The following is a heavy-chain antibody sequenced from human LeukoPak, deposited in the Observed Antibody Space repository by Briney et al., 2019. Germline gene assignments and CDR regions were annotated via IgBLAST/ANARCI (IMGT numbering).Heavy chain of an antibody. V-gene: IGHV3-73*01. J-gene: IGHJ4*02. CDR2: IRGKGFSDPP. CDR3: AKDQPPSSHMVTGWFDY. Sequence: GGSLRLSCAASGFTFSDSAIHWVRQASGKGLEWVGRIRGKGFSDPPAYAASVKDRFTISRDDSESTAYLQMNSLRAEDTAVYYCAKDQPPSSHMVTGWFDYWGQGTLVTVSS. CDR1: GFTFSDSA. D-gene: IGHD5-18*01.